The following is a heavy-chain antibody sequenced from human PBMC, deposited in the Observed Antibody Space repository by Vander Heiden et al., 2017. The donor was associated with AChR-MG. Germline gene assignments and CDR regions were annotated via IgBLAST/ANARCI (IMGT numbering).Heavy chain of an antibody. CDR1: GGPIRSSSYY. Sequence: QLQLQESGPGLVKPSETLSLTCTVPGGPIRSSSYYWGWIRKPPGKGLEGSGSLYYSGSTYYNPSLKSRVTISVDTSRNQFSLSLSSVTAADTAVYYCGRLVAYDNSGYSLVGGRFFDYWGQGILVTISS. D-gene: IGHD3-22*01. CDR2: LYYSGST. CDR3: GRLVAYDNSGYSLVGGRFFDY. V-gene: IGHV4-39*01. J-gene: IGHJ4*02.